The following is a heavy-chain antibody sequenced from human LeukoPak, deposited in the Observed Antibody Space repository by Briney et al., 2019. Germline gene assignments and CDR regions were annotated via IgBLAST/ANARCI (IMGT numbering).Heavy chain of an antibody. CDR3: ARVRPKRLGYCSSTSCYGYYFDY. D-gene: IGHD2-2*01. CDR2: INPNSGGT. J-gene: IGHJ4*02. V-gene: IGHV1-2*02. Sequence: ASVKVSCKASGYTFTGYYMHWVRQAPGQGLEWIGWINPNSGGTNYAQKFQGRVTMTRDTSISTAYMELSRLRSDDTAVYYCARVRPKRLGYCSSTSCYGYYFDYWGQGTLVTVSS. CDR1: GYTFTGYY.